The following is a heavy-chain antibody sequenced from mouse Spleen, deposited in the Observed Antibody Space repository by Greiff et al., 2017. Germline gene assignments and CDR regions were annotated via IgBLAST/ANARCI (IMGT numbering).Heavy chain of an antibody. D-gene: IGHD2-13*01. CDR2: IYPRSGNT. CDR3: AREEEYGDYPYYFDY. CDR1: GYTFTSYG. J-gene: IGHJ2*01. V-gene: IGHV1-81*01. Sequence: QVQLQQSGAELARPGASVKLSCKASGYTFTSYGISWVKQRTGQGLEWIGEIYPRSGNTYYNEKFKGKATLTADKSSSTAYMELRSLTSEDSAVYFCAREEEYGDYPYYFDYWGQGTTLTVSS.